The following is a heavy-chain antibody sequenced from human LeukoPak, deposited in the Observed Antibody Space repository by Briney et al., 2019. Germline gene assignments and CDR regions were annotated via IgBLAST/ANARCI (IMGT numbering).Heavy chain of an antibody. CDR3: ARGYSDSSGIDY. CDR1: GFTFVTSG. CDR2: IKQDGNEK. J-gene: IGHJ4*02. D-gene: IGHD3-22*01. V-gene: IGHV3-7*04. Sequence: GRSLRLSCAASGFTFVTSGMNWVRQAPGKGLEWVANIKQDGNEKYYVDSVKGRFTVSRDNAKNSLYLQMNSLRAEDTAVYYCARGYSDSSGIDYWGQGTLVTVSS.